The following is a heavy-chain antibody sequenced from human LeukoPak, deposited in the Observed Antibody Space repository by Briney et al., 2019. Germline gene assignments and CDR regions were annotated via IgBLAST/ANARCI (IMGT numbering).Heavy chain of an antibody. D-gene: IGHD3-16*01. J-gene: IGHJ4*02. V-gene: IGHV1-69*05. Sequence: SVKVSCKASGCTFSSYAIGWVRQAPGQGLEWMGGIIPIFGTANYAQKFQGRVTITTDESTSTAYMELSSLRAEDTAVYYCASGADGPYYFDYWGRGTLVTVSS. CDR3: ASGADGPYYFDY. CDR2: IIPIFGTA. CDR1: GCTFSSYA.